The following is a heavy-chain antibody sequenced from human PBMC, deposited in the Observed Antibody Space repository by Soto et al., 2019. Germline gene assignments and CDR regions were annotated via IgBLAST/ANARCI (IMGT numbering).Heavy chain of an antibody. D-gene: IGHD1-26*01. V-gene: IGHV3-21*01. J-gene: IGHJ6*02. CDR1: GFTFSSYS. Sequence: EVQLVESGGGLVKPGGSLRLSCVASGFTFSSYSMNWVRQAPGKGLEWVSSISSSSSYIYYADSVKGRFTISRDNAKNSLYLQMNSLRAEDTAVYYCASLIVGATTGGMDVWGQGTTVTVSS. CDR2: ISSSSSYI. CDR3: ASLIVGATTGGMDV.